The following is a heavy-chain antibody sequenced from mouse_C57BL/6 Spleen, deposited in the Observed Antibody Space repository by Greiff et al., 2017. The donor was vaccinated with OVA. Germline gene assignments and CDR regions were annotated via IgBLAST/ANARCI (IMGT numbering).Heavy chain of an antibody. Sequence: VQLKQSGPVLARPGASVKMSCTTSGYTFTSYWMHWVHQRPGKGLEWIGAIYPGNSDTSYTHKFKGQAKLTAVTSASTADMELSSLTNEDSAVYYCTRGITTVVATPVDYWGQGTTLTVAS. CDR3: TRGITTVVATPVDY. D-gene: IGHD1-1*01. CDR1: GYTFTSYW. J-gene: IGHJ2*01. V-gene: IGHV1-5*01. CDR2: IYPGNSDT.